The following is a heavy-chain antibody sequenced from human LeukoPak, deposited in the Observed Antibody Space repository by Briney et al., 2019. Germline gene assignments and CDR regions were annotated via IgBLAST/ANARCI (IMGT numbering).Heavy chain of an antibody. CDR3: AKDRWGAVASFDY. CDR2: IIRSSSTI. Sequence: PGGSLRLSCAASGFTFSNYSMNWVRQAPGKGLEWVSYIIRSSSTIYYADSVKGRFTISRDNSKNMLYLQMNSLGTEDTAVYYCAKDRWGAVASFDYWGQGTLVTVSS. J-gene: IGHJ4*02. CDR1: GFTFSNYS. V-gene: IGHV3-48*01. D-gene: IGHD6-19*01.